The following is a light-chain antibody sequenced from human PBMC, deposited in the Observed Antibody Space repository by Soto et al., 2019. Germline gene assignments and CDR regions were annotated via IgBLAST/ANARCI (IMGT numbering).Light chain of an antibody. V-gene: IGLV2-14*01. Sequence: QSVLTQPASVSGSPGQSITISCTGTSSDVGGYNYVSWYQQHPGKAPKLMIYDVSNRPSGVSNRFSGSKSGTTASLTISGLQAEDEADYYGSSYTTSSTYIFGTGTKVTVL. CDR1: SSDVGGYNY. CDR3: SSYTTSSTYI. CDR2: DVS. J-gene: IGLJ1*01.